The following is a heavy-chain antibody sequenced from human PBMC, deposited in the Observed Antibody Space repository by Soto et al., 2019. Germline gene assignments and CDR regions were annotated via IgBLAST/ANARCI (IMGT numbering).Heavy chain of an antibody. V-gene: IGHV4-31*03. CDR2: INYRGST. J-gene: IGHJ6*02. CDR1: GGSISSANYY. Sequence: PSETLSLTCTVSGGSISSANYYWNWIRQHPGKGLEWIGYINYRGSTHFHPSPKSRVTISVDTSKNRFSLKLTSVTAADTAVYYCARVSVVGRIDYYYGMDVWGQGTTVTVSS. CDR3: ARVSVVGRIDYYYGMDV. D-gene: IGHD6-19*01.